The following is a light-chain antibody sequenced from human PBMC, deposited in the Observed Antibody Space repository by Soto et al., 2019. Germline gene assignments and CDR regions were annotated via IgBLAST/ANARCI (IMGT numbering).Light chain of an antibody. CDR1: QSVSIY. Sequence: EIVLTQSPATLSLSPGERATLSCRASQSVSIYLAWYQQRPGQAPRLLIYDASNRATGIPARFSGSGSGTDFTLTISSLEPEDFAVYYCQQRSNWPPITFGQETRLEIK. CDR2: DAS. CDR3: QQRSNWPPIT. J-gene: IGKJ5*01. V-gene: IGKV3-11*01.